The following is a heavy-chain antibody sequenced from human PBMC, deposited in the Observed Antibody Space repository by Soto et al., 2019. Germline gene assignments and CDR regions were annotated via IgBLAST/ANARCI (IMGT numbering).Heavy chain of an antibody. CDR2: ISRSGNI. CDR3: ARGNDYVYFYDY. CDR1: GGSLTTGDYY. D-gene: IGHD4-17*01. J-gene: IGHJ4*02. V-gene: IGHV4-30-4*01. Sequence: QVQLQESGPGLAKPSQTLSLICTVSGGSLTTGDYYWTWIRKSPGEGLEWIGYISRSGNIFYNPSLKSRITISLDTSKDQFSLKLNSVTAADTAVYYCARGNDYVYFYDYWGQGTLVTVSS.